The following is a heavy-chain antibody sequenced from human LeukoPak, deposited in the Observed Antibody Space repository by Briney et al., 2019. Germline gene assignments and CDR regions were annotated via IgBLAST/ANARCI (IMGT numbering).Heavy chain of an antibody. Sequence: GASVKVSCKASGYTFTSYGISWVRQAPGQGLEWMGWISAYNGNTNYAQKLQGRVTMTTDTSTSTAYMELRSLRSDDTAVYYCARDVADYDFWSGYWRIDYYYYYGMDVWGQGTTVTVSS. J-gene: IGHJ6*02. CDR3: ARDVADYDFWSGYWRIDYYYYYGMDV. V-gene: IGHV1-18*01. D-gene: IGHD3-3*01. CDR1: GYTFTSYG. CDR2: ISAYNGNT.